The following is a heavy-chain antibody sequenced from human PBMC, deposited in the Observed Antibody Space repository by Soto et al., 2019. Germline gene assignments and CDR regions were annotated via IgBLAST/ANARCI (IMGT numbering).Heavy chain of an antibody. V-gene: IGHV4-4*02. Sequence: QVQLQESGPGLVKPSGTLSLTCAVSGGSISSDIWWSWVRQSPGKGLEWIGEIFQSGSTNYNPSLKSRVSMSVDKSKNQFSLRLSSVTAADTAVYYCARAYKPTYSNSWYSGHWGQGTLVTVSS. CDR3: ARAYKPTYSNSWYSGH. CDR1: GGSISSDIW. D-gene: IGHD6-13*01. CDR2: IFQSGST. J-gene: IGHJ4*02.